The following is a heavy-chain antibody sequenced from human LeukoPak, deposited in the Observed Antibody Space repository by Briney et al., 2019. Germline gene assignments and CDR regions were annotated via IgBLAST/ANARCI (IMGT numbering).Heavy chain of an antibody. CDR1: GYTFTSHY. CDR3: ARMDMDITMVTNYLDH. Sequence: ASVKISCKASGYTFTSHYMHWVRQAPGQGLEWMGVIHPSGSSTNYAQKFQGRVTMTKDTSTSTVYIELNSLRSEDTAVYYCARMDMDITMVTNYLDHWGQGTLVTVSS. J-gene: IGHJ4*02. D-gene: IGHD5-18*01. CDR2: IHPSGSST. V-gene: IGHV1-46*01.